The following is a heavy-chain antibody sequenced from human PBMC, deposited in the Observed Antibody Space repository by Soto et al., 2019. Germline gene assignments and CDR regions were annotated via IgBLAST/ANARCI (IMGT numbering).Heavy chain of an antibody. CDR1: GYTFTSYD. J-gene: IGHJ6*03. CDR3: ARGRSDCSSTSCWGNYYYYYMDV. CDR2: MNPNSGNT. Sequence: ASVKVSCKASGYTFTSYDINWVRQATGQGLEWMGWMNPNSGNTGYAQKFQGRVTMTRNTSISTAYMELSSLRSEDTAVYYCARGRSDCSSTSCWGNYYYYYMDVWGKGTTVTVSS. D-gene: IGHD2-2*01. V-gene: IGHV1-8*01.